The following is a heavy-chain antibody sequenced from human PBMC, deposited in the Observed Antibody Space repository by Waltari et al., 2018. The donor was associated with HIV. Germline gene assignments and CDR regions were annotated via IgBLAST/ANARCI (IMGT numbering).Heavy chain of an antibody. CDR2: MSNSGGST. D-gene: IGHD3-22*01. CDR1: GFTFSSYA. CDR3: AKDLSSISMIIPRSYFDY. J-gene: IGHJ4*02. V-gene: IGHV3-23*04. Sequence: EVQLVESGGDLVKPGGSLRLSCAASGFTFSSYAMSWVRQAPGKGLEGVSAMSNSGGSTYYADSVKGRFSISRDNSKNTLYLQMNSLRDEDTAVYYCAKDLSSISMIIPRSYFDYWGQGTLVTVSS.